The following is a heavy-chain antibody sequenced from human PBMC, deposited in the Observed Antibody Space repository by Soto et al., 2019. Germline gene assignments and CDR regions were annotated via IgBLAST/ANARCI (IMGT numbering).Heavy chain of an antibody. J-gene: IGHJ4*02. Sequence: QVQLQESGPGLVKPSETLSLTCTVSGGSISSYYWSWIRQPPGMGLEWIGYSYYTGSTNYNPSLKSRVTISVDTSKNQFSLKLSSVTAADTAVYYCARVANGVFLYWGQGTLVTVSS. CDR2: SYYTGST. V-gene: IGHV4-59*01. CDR3: ARVANGVFLY. D-gene: IGHD2-8*01. CDR1: GGSISSYY.